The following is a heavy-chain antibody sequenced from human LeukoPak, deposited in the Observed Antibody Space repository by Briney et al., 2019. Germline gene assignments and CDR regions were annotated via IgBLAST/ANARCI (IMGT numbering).Heavy chain of an antibody. V-gene: IGHV1-2*02. D-gene: IGHD3-3*01. J-gene: IGHJ4*02. Sequence: GASVKVSCKASGYTFTGYYMHWVRQAPGQGLEWMGWINPNSGGTNYAQKFQGRVTMTRDTSISTAYMELSRLRSDDTAVYYCARGNPTPYDFWSGCLLDWGQGTLVTVSS. CDR1: GYTFTGYY. CDR3: ARGNPTPYDFWSGCLLD. CDR2: INPNSGGT.